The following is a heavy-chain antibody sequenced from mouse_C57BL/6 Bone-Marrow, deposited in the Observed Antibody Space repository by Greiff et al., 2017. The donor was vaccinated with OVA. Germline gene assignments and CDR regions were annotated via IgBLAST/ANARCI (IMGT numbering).Heavy chain of an antibody. CDR1: GFNIKDDY. V-gene: IGHV14-4*01. CDR2: IDPENGDT. Sequence: VQLQQSGAELVRPGASVKLSCTASGFNIKDDYMHWVKQRPEQGLEWIGWIDPENGDTEYASKFQGKATITADTSSNTAYLQLSSLTSEDTAVYYCTTRYYGNYSFAYWGQGTLVTVSA. J-gene: IGHJ3*01. D-gene: IGHD2-1*01. CDR3: TTRYYGNYSFAY.